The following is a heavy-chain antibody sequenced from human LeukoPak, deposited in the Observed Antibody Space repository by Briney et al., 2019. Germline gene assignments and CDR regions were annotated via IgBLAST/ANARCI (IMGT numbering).Heavy chain of an antibody. J-gene: IGHJ4*02. CDR2: IYTSGST. D-gene: IGHD3-22*01. CDR1: GGSISSYY. Sequence: SETLSLTCTVSGGSISSYYWSWIRQPAGKGLEWIGRIYTSGSTNYNPSLKSRVTMSVDTSKNQFSLKLSSVTAADTAVYYCARDSYYYDSSGYSSFDYWGQGTLVTVSS. V-gene: IGHV4-4*07. CDR3: ARDSYYYDSSGYSSFDY.